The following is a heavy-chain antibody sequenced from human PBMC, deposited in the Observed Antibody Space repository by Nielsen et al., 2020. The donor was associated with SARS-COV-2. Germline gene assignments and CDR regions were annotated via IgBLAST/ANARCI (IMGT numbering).Heavy chain of an antibody. V-gene: IGHV4-38-2*02. D-gene: IGHD6-13*01. CDR2: IYHSGST. CDR3: ARDRVAAAGTAPNYYYYYGMDV. CDR1: GYSISSGYY. J-gene: IGHJ6*02. Sequence: SETLSLTCTVSGYSISSGYYWGWIRQPPGKGLEWIGSIYHSGSTYYNPSLKSRVTISVDTSKNQFSLKLSSVTAADTAVYYCARDRVAAAGTAPNYYYYYGMDVWGQGTTVTVSS.